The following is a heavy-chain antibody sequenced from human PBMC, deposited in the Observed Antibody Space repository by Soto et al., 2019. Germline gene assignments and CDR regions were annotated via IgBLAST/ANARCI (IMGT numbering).Heavy chain of an antibody. CDR1: GYTFTSYG. J-gene: IGHJ5*02. V-gene: IGHV1-18*01. CDR2: ISAYNGNT. D-gene: IGHD2-15*01. CDR3: ARDGYCSGGSCYGWFDP. Sequence: ASVKVSCKASGYTFTSYGISWVRQAPGQVLEWMGWISAYNGNTNYAQKLQGRVTMTTDTSTSTAYMELRSLRSDDTAVYYCARDGYCSGGSCYGWFDPWGQGTLVTVSS.